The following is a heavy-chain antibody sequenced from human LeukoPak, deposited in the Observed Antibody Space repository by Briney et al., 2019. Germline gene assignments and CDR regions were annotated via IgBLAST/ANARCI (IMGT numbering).Heavy chain of an antibody. J-gene: IGHJ4*02. V-gene: IGHV3-23*01. Sequence: GGSLRLSCAASGFTFSSYAMSWVRQAPGKGLEWVSGLTGSGSSTYYADSVKGRFTIPRDNSKNTLYLQMNSLRAEDTAVYYCAKSAGYAVAGQGYWGQGTLVTVSS. D-gene: IGHD6-19*01. CDR1: GFTFSSYA. CDR2: LTGSGSST. CDR3: AKSAGYAVAGQGY.